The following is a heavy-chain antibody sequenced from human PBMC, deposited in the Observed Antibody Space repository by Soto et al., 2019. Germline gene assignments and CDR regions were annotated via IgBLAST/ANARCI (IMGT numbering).Heavy chain of an antibody. CDR2: ISSSGSTI. Sequence: EVQLVESGGGLVQPGGSLRLSCAASGFTFSSYEMNWVRQAPGKGLEWVSYISSSGSTIYYADSVKGRFTISRDNAKNSLYLQMNSLSAEDTAVYYCARDLVLAARLWANDAFDIWGQGTMVTVSS. V-gene: IGHV3-48*03. CDR3: ARDLVLAARLWANDAFDI. J-gene: IGHJ3*02. CDR1: GFTFSSYE. D-gene: IGHD6-6*01.